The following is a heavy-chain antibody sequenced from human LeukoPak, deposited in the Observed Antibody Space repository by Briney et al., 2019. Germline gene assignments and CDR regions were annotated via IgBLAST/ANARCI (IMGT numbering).Heavy chain of an antibody. J-gene: IGHJ3*02. D-gene: IGHD1-1*01. CDR2: ISSSSSYI. V-gene: IGHV3-21*01. Sequence: GGSLRLSCTASGFTFGDYAMSWFRQAPGKGLEWVSSISSSSSYIYYADSVKGRFTISRDNAKNSLYLQMNSLRAEDTAVYYCARVSWNVAVAFDIWGQGTMVPVSS. CDR3: ARVSWNVAVAFDI. CDR1: GFTFGDYA.